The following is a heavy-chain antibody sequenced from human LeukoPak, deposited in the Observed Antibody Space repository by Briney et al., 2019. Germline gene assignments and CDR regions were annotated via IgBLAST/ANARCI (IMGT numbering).Heavy chain of an antibody. V-gene: IGHV1-18*01. CDR3: ARDLPRIIVVVPAAYLAPYMDV. Sequence: AASVTVSFTASGYTFTIYGISWVRQAPGQGLEWMGWISAYNGNTNYAQKLQGRVTMTTDTSTSTAYMELRSLRSDDTAVYYCARDLPRIIVVVPAAYLAPYMDVWGKGTTVTVSS. CDR1: GYTFTIYG. D-gene: IGHD2-2*01. CDR2: ISAYNGNT. J-gene: IGHJ6*03.